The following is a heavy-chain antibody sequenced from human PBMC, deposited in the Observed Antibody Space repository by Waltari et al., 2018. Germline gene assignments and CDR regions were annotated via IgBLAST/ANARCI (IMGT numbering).Heavy chain of an antibody. Sequence: QVQLQESGPGLVKPSETLSLTCVVSGYSIGSGYYWGWIRQTPRKGLEGIGSVWHTGGGDYNPALESRVTISVDTSKLQVSLRLNSVTAADTAIYYCARGPRVWDTIILGSSFDSWGQGTLVTVPS. CDR3: ARGPRVWDTIILGSSFDS. V-gene: IGHV4-38-2*01. J-gene: IGHJ4*02. CDR2: VWHTGGG. D-gene: IGHD3-16*01. CDR1: GYSIGSGYY.